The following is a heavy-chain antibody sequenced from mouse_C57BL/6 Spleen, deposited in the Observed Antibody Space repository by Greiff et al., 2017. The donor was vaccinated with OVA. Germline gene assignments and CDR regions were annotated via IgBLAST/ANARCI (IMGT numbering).Heavy chain of an antibody. Sequence: VQLQQSGPELVKPGDSVKISCKASGYSFTGYFMNWVMQSHGKSLEWIGRINPYNGDTFYNQKFKGKATLTVDKSSSTAHMELRSLTSEDSAVYYCARSDDSNYHAMDYWGQGTSVTVSS. V-gene: IGHV1-20*01. CDR3: ARSDDSNYHAMDY. J-gene: IGHJ4*01. D-gene: IGHD2-5*01. CDR1: GYSFTGYF. CDR2: INPYNGDT.